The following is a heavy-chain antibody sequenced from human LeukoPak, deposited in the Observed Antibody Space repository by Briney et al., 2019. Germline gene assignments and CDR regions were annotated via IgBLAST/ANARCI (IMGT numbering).Heavy chain of an antibody. D-gene: IGHD4-23*01. CDR3: ARELTILVTSNY. J-gene: IGHJ4*02. Sequence: GGSLRLSCVASGFTFSSYSMNWVRQAPGKGLEWVSSISSSSSYIYYADSVKGRFTISRDNAKNSLFLEMNSLRAEDTAVYYCARELTILVTSNYWGQGALVTVSS. CDR2: ISSSSSYI. CDR1: GFTFSSYS. V-gene: IGHV3-21*01.